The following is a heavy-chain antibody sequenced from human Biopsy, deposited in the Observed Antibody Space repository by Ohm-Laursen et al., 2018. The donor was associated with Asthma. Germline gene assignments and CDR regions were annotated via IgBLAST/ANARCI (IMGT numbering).Heavy chain of an antibody. CDR3: ARTYYDFLTGQVKDVFGV. CDR1: GYNFISFA. Sequence: ASVKVSCNASGYNFISFAIHWVRQAPGQRLDWMGWVNTGNGDTKYSQKFQGRVTITRDTSAGTAYMELRSLRSEDTATYYCARTYYDFLTGQVKDVFGVWGQGTMVTVSS. J-gene: IGHJ3*01. CDR2: VNTGNGDT. V-gene: IGHV1-3*04. D-gene: IGHD3-9*01.